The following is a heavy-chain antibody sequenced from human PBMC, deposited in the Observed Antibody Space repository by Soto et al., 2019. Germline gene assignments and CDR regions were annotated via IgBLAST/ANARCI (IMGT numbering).Heavy chain of an antibody. Sequence: QVQLVESGGGVVQPGRSLRLSCAASGFTFSSYGMHWVRQAPGKGLEWVAVIWYDGSNKYYADSVKGRFTISRDNSKNTLDLQMNGLRAEDTAVYYCARVSSYYYDSSGSDYWGQGTLVTVSS. V-gene: IGHV3-33*01. D-gene: IGHD3-22*01. CDR3: ARVSSYYYDSSGSDY. CDR1: GFTFSSYG. J-gene: IGHJ4*02. CDR2: IWYDGSNK.